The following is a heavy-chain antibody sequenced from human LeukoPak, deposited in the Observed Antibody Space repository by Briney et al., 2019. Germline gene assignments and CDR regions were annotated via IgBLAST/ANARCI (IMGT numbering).Heavy chain of an antibody. CDR2: ISGSGGST. V-gene: IGHV3-23*01. Sequence: GGSLRLSCAASGFAFSSYAMSWVRQAPGKGLEWVSAISGSGGSTYYADSVKGRFTISRDNSKNTLYLQMNSLRAEDTAVYYCARNIVVVPAAILDWFDPWGQGTLVTVSS. CDR1: GFAFSSYA. J-gene: IGHJ5*02. D-gene: IGHD2-2*02. CDR3: ARNIVVVPAAILDWFDP.